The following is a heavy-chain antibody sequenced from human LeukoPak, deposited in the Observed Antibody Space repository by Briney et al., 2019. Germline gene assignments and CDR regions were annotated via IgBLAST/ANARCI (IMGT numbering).Heavy chain of an antibody. CDR1: GYTFTGYY. J-gene: IGHJ4*02. CDR2: INPNSGGT. D-gene: IGHD6-13*01. V-gene: IGHV1-2*06. CDR3: ARIAAVDLSD. Sequence: GASVKVSCKXSGYTFTGYYMHWVRQAPGQGLERMGRINPNSGGTNYAQKFQGRVTMTRDTSISTAYMELSRLRSDDTAVYYCARIAAVDLSDWGQGTLVTVSS.